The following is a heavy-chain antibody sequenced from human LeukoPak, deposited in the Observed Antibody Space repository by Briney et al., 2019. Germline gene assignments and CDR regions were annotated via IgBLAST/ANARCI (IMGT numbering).Heavy chain of an antibody. Sequence: PGRSLRPSCAASGFTFSSYGMHWVRQAPGKGLEWVAVISYDGSNKYYADSVKGRFTISRDNSKNTLYLQMNSLRAEDTAVYYCANLWFGAYYYYGMDVWGQGTTVTVSS. V-gene: IGHV3-30*18. CDR3: ANLWFGAYYYYGMDV. D-gene: IGHD3-10*01. J-gene: IGHJ6*02. CDR2: ISYDGSNK. CDR1: GFTFSSYG.